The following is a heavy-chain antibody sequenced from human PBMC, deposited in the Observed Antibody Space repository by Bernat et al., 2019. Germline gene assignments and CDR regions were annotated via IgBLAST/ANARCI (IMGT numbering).Heavy chain of an antibody. V-gene: IGHV3-48*03. D-gene: IGHD2-8*02. Sequence: EVQLAESGGGLVQPGGSLRLSCAASGFTFSSYEMNWVRQAPGKGLEWVSYISSSGSTIYSADSVKGRLTISRDNAKNSLYLQMNSLRAEDTAVYYCARVVSDCTGGVCYQGEYFDYWGQGTLVTVSS. J-gene: IGHJ4*02. CDR1: GFTFSSYE. CDR3: ARVVSDCTGGVCYQGEYFDY. CDR2: ISSSGSTI.